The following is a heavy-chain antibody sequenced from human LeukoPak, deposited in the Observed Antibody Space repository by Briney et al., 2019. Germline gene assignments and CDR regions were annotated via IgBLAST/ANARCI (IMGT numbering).Heavy chain of an antibody. V-gene: IGHV1-18*01. D-gene: IGHD3-10*01. CDR1: GYTFTSYG. CDR2: ISAYNGNT. CDR3: ARDREWFGESSFDY. J-gene: IGHJ4*02. Sequence: ASVKVSCKASGYTFTSYGISWVRQAPGQGLEWMGWISAYNGNTNYAQKLQGRVTMTTDTSTSTAYMELRSLRSDDTAVYYCARDREWFGESSFDYWGQGTLVTASS.